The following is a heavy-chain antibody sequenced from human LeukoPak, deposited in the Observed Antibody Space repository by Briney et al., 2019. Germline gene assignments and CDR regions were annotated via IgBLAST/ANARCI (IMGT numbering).Heavy chain of an antibody. CDR2: IYYSGST. CDR1: GGSISSSSYY. CDR3: ARSGGGYRRGGFDY. D-gene: IGHD1-26*01. V-gene: IGHV4-39*01. J-gene: IGHJ4*02. Sequence: SETLSLTCTVSGGSISSSSYYWGWIRQPPGKGLEWIGSIYYSGSTYYNPSLKSRVTISVDTSKNQFSLKLSSVTAADTAVYYCARSGGGYRRGGFDYWGQGTLVTVSS.